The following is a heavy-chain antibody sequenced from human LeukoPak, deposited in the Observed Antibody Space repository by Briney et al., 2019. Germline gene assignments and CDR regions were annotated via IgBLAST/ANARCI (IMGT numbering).Heavy chain of an antibody. CDR2: IYHSGST. CDR1: GYSISSGYY. CDR3: ARGVDVWGSYRQYYFDY. V-gene: IGHV4-38-2*02. J-gene: IGHJ4*02. D-gene: IGHD3-16*02. Sequence: PSETLSLTCTVSGYSISSGYYWGWIRQPPGKGLEWIGSIYHSGSTYYNPSLKSRVTISVDTSKNQFSLKLSSVTAADTAVYYCARGVDVWGSYRQYYFDYWGQGTLVTVSS.